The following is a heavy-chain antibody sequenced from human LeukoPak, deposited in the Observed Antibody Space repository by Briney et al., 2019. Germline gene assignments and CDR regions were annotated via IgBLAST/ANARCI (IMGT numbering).Heavy chain of an antibody. CDR1: GGSISSGGYY. CDR2: IYYSGST. D-gene: IGHD1-26*01. Sequence: SETLSLTCTVSGGSISSGGYYWSWIRQHPGKGLEWIGYIYYSGSTYYNPSLKSRVTISVDTSKNQFSLKLSSVTAADTAVYCCAGAPGRIPRDYYMDVWGKGTTVTVSS. CDR3: AGAPGRIPRDYYMDV. V-gene: IGHV4-31*03. J-gene: IGHJ6*03.